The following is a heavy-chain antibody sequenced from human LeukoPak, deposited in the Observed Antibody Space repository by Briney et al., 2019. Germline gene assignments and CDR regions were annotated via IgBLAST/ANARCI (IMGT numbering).Heavy chain of an antibody. J-gene: IGHJ3*02. V-gene: IGHV7-4-1*02. Sequence: ASVKVSCKASGYTFTSYYMHWVRQAPGQGLEWMGWINTNTGNPTYAQGFTGRFVFSLDTSVSTAYLQISNLKAEDTAVYYCARDAPRFLNIWGQGTMVTVSS. CDR1: GYTFTSYY. CDR2: INTNTGNP. D-gene: IGHD3-3*01. CDR3: ARDAPRFLNI.